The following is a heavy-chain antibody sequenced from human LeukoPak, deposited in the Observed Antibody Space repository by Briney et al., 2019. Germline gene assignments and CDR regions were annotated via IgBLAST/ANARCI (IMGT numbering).Heavy chain of an antibody. V-gene: IGHV3-30*04. J-gene: IGHJ4*02. D-gene: IGHD2-15*01. CDR2: ISYDGSNK. CDR1: GFTFSSYA. Sequence: GVSLRLSCAASGFTFSSYAMHWVRQAPGKGLEWVAVISYDGSNKYYADSVKGRFTISRDNSKNTLYLQMNSLRAEDTAVYYCANSERVVAATLDYWGQGTLVTVSS. CDR3: ANSERVVAATLDY.